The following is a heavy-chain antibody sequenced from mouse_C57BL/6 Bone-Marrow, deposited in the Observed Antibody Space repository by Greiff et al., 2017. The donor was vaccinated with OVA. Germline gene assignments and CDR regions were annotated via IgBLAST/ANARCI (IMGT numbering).Heavy chain of an antibody. D-gene: IGHD1-1*01. CDR3: ARSGGSSP. CDR2: IDPSDSYT. V-gene: IGHV1-59*01. Sequence: QVQLQQPGAELVRPGTSVKLSCKASGYTFTSYWMHWVKQRPGQGLEWIGVIDPSDSYTNYNQKFKGKATLTVDTSSSTAYMQLSSLTSEDSAVYYCARSGGSSPWGQGTTLTVSS. CDR1: GYTFTSYW. J-gene: IGHJ2*01.